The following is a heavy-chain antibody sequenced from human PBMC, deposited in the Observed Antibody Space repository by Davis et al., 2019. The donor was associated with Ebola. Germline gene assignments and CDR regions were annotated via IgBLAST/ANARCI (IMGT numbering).Heavy chain of an antibody. CDR1: GGSFSGYY. D-gene: IGHD6-13*01. J-gene: IGHJ6*02. CDR3: AKRKYSSSWYVDSGMYV. CDR2: IYHSGST. Sequence: SETLSLTCAVYGGSFSGYYWSWIRQPPGKGLEWIGEIYHSGSTNYNPSLKSRVTISVDKSKNQFSLKLSSVTAADTAVYYCAKRKYSSSWYVDSGMYVWGQGTTVTVTS. V-gene: IGHV4-34*01.